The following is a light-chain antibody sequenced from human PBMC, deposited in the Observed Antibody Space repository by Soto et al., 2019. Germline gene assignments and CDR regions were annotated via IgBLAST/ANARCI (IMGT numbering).Light chain of an antibody. CDR3: AAWGDSLNTWV. Sequence: QSVLTQPPSASGTPGQRVTISCSASSSNIGSNAVSWYQHFPGTAPKVLIYSDDQRPSGVPDRFSGSKSGTSASLAISGLQAEDEADYFCAAWGDSLNTWVFGGGTKVTVL. J-gene: IGLJ3*02. CDR2: SDD. CDR1: SSNIGSNA. V-gene: IGLV1-44*01.